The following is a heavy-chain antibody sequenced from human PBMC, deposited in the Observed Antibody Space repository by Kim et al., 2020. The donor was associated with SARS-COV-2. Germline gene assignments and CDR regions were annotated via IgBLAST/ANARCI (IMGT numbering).Heavy chain of an antibody. Sequence: YNPSLRSRVTISVDTSKNQFSLKLSSVTAADTAVYYCAGTARGANFDYWGRGALVTVSS. V-gene: IGHV4-4*09. J-gene: IGHJ4*02. CDR3: AGTARGANFDY. D-gene: IGHD1-26*01.